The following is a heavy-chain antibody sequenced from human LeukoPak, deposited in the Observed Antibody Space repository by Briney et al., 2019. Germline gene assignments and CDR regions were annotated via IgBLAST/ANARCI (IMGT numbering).Heavy chain of an antibody. CDR3: AKDQWPRVVGATTIYFQH. CDR1: VFTFSSYA. V-gene: IGHV3-23*01. D-gene: IGHD1-26*01. Sequence: PGGSLRLSCAASVFTFSSYAMSWVRQAPGKGLEWVSVISGSGGSTYYADSVKGRFTISRDNSKNTLYLQMNSLRAEDTAVYYCAKDQWPRVVGATTIYFQHWGQGTLVTVSS. CDR2: ISGSGGST. J-gene: IGHJ1*01.